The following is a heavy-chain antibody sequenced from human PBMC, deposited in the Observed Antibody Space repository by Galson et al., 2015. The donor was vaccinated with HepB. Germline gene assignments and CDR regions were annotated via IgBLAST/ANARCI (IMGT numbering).Heavy chain of an antibody. V-gene: IGHV3-48*02. Sequence: SLRLSCAASGFTFSSYSMNWVRQAPGKGLEWVSYISSSSSTIYYADSVKGRFTISRDNAKNSLYLQMNSLRDEDTAVYYCARGRAVAGWLLGYFQHWGQGTLVTVSS. D-gene: IGHD6-19*01. J-gene: IGHJ1*01. CDR2: ISSSSSTI. CDR1: GFTFSSYS. CDR3: ARGRAVAGWLLGYFQH.